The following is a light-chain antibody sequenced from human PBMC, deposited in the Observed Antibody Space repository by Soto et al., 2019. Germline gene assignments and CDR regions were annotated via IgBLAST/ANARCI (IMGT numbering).Light chain of an antibody. Sequence: DVQMTQSPSSLSAYVGDRVTITCRASQDLNSYLAWYQQKPGNAPKSLIYAASSLQTGVPSRFSGSESGTDFTLTINNLQPEDSATYYCQQYNIYPLTCGGGTKVEIK. CDR2: AAS. CDR3: QQYNIYPLT. V-gene: IGKV1D-16*01. CDR1: QDLNSY. J-gene: IGKJ4*01.